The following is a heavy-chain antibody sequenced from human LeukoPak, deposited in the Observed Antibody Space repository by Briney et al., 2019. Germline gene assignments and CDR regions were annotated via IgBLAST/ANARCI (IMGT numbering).Heavy chain of an antibody. J-gene: IGHJ4*02. CDR3: VAWTDRGYNF. Sequence: GGSLTHSCAASGFSFSGSLMNWVGQAPGKGLEWVANINPDGSQKRFVDSVMGRFTMSRDNAKNSLYLQMNSLRVEDTAVFYCVAWTDRGYNFWGQGTLVTVSS. V-gene: IGHV3-7*01. CDR2: INPDGSQK. D-gene: IGHD1-20*01. CDR1: GFSFSGSL.